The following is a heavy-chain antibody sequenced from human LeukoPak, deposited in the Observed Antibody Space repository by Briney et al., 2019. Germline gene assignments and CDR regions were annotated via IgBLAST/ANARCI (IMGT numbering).Heavy chain of an antibody. CDR1: GGSFSGYY. Sequence: SETLSLTCAVYGGSFSGYYWSWIRQPPGKGLEWIGEINHSGSTNYNPSLKSRVTISVDTSKNQFSLKLSSVTAADTAVYYCTRGYPRAYYYDSSGYYYFDYWGQGTLVTVSS. CDR3: TRGYPRAYYYDSSGYYYFDY. J-gene: IGHJ4*02. V-gene: IGHV4-34*01. CDR2: INHSGST. D-gene: IGHD3-22*01.